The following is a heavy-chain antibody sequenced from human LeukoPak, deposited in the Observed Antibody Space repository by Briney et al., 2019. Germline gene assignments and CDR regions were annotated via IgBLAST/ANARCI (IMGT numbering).Heavy chain of an antibody. CDR1: GFIFSNYA. Sequence: GGSLRLSCAVSGFIFSNYAMNWVRQAPGKGLEWVSAISGSGGSTYYADSVKGRFTISRDNSKNTLYLQMNSLRAEDTALYYCARVVYNFWSAYDYWGQGTLVTVSS. V-gene: IGHV3-23*01. CDR3: ARVVYNFWSAYDY. CDR2: ISGSGGST. D-gene: IGHD3-3*01. J-gene: IGHJ4*02.